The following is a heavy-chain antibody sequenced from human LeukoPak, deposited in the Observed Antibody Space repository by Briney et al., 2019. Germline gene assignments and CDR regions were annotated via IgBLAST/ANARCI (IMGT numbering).Heavy chain of an antibody. V-gene: IGHV3-23*01. CDR2: ISGSGGST. J-gene: IGHJ4*02. CDR3: ARELDCSGGSCYEFDY. D-gene: IGHD2-15*01. CDR1: GFTFSSYA. Sequence: GGSLRLSCAASGFTFSSYAMSWVRQAPGKGLEWVSAISGSGGSTYYADSVKGRFTISRDNAKNSLYLQLTSLRAEDTAVYCCARELDCSGGSCYEFDYWGQGTLVTVSS.